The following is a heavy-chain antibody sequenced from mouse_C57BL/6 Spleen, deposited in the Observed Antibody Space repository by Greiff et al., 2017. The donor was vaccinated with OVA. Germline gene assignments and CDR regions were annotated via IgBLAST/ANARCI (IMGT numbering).Heavy chain of an antibody. V-gene: IGHV1-82*01. CDR3: ARENYSNYEDAMDY. CDR2: IYPGDGDT. CDR1: GYAFSSSW. Sequence: QVQLQQSGPELVKPGASVKISCKASGYAFSSSWMNWVKQRPGKGLEWIGRIYPGDGDTNYNGKFKGKATLTADKSSSTAYMQLSSLTSEDSAVYFCARENYSNYEDAMDYWGQGTSVTVSS. D-gene: IGHD2-5*01. J-gene: IGHJ4*01.